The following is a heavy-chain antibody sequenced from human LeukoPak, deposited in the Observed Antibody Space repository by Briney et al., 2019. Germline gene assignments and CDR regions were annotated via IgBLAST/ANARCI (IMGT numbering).Heavy chain of an antibody. D-gene: IGHD3-10*01. Sequence: SETRSLTCTVSGGSISSYYWSWIRQPAGKGLEWIGRIYTSGSTNYNPSLKRRVPMPVDTHKNQFSLKVSSVTAADTAVYYCARDRPLLWFGESNWFDPWGQGTLVTVSS. CDR3: ARDRPLLWFGESNWFDP. CDR2: IYTSGST. J-gene: IGHJ5*02. CDR1: GGSISSYY. V-gene: IGHV4-4*07.